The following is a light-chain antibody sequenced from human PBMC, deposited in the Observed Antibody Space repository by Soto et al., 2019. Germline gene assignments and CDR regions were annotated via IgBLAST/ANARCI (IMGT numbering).Light chain of an antibody. CDR2: GAS. Sequence: EIVMTQSPATLSVSPGERATLSCRASQSVTSNLAWYQHTPGQAPRLLIYGASTRATGIPARFSGSGSGTEFTLTISGLQSEDFAVYYCQQYNNWPRTCGQGPKVEIK. CDR1: QSVTSN. V-gene: IGKV3D-15*01. CDR3: QQYNNWPRT. J-gene: IGKJ1*01.